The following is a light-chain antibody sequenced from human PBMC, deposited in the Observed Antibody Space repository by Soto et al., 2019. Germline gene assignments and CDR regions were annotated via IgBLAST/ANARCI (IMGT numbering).Light chain of an antibody. Sequence: SDELTQPSSVSVSPGQTARITCSGDGLAKQYARWFQQKPGQAAVLVIYKDSERLSGLPERFSGSSSGTTVTLTISGAQVGDEADYYCYSAADNNKVFGGGTKLTVL. CDR1: GLAKQY. V-gene: IGLV3-27*01. CDR2: KDS. J-gene: IGLJ3*02. CDR3: YSAADNNKV.